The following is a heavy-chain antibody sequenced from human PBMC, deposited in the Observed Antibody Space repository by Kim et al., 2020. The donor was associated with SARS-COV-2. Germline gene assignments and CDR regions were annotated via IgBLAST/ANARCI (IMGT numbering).Heavy chain of an antibody. CDR1: GGSISSGGYY. J-gene: IGHJ2*01. V-gene: IGHV4-31*03. CDR3: ARAPLRITMIVVVTHWYFDL. D-gene: IGHD3-22*01. CDR2: IYYSGST. Sequence: SETLSLTCTVSGGSISSGGYYWSWIRQHPGKGLEWIGYIYYSGSTYYNPSLKSRVTISVDTSKNQFSLKLSSVTAADTAVYYCARAPLRITMIVVVTHWYFDLWGRGTLVTVSS.